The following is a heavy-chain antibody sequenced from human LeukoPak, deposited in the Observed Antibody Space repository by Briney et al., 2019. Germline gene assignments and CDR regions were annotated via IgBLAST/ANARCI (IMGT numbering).Heavy chain of an antibody. V-gene: IGHV1-18*01. CDR2: ISAYNGNT. CDR1: GYTFTIYG. J-gene: IGHJ4*02. D-gene: IGHD6-6*01. CDR3: ARDRPSGGQNDY. Sequence: ASVKVSCKASGYTFTIYGISWVRQAPGQGLEWMGWISAYNGNTNYAQKLQGRVTMTTDTSTSTAYMELRSLRSDDTAVYYCARDRPSGGQNDYWGQGTLVTVSS.